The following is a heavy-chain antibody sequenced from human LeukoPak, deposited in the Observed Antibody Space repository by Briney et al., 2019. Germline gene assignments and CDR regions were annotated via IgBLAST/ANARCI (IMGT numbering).Heavy chain of an antibody. CDR2: INPNSGGT. V-gene: IGHV1-2*02. J-gene: IGHJ4*02. D-gene: IGHD3-22*01. Sequence: ASVKVSCKASGYTFTGYYMHWVRPAPGQGLEWMGWINPNSGGTNYAQKFQGRVTMTRDTSISTAYMELSRLRSDDTAVYYCARGYYYDSSGYYWPRFDYWGQGTLVTVSS. CDR3: ARGYYYDSSGYYWPRFDY. CDR1: GYTFTGYY.